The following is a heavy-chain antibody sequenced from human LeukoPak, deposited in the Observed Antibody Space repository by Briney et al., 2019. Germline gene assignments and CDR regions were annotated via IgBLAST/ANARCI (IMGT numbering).Heavy chain of an antibody. CDR1: GGSISSSCYY. D-gene: IGHD3-22*01. Sequence: SETLSLTCAVSGGSISSSCYYWGWIRQPPGKGLEWIGSIYYSGSTYYNPSLKSRVTISVDTSKNQFSLKLSSVTAADTAVYYCRYYYDSSGYYRLFDYWGQGTLVTVSS. CDR3: RYYYDSSGYYRLFDY. V-gene: IGHV4-39*01. CDR2: IYYSGST. J-gene: IGHJ4*02.